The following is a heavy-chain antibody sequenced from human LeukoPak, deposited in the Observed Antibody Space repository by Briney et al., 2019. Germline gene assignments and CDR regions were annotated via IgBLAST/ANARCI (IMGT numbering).Heavy chain of an antibody. D-gene: IGHD6-19*01. CDR3: ARRGSSGWYSYYYYYMDV. J-gene: IGHJ6*03. V-gene: IGHV1-8*03. Sequence: ASVKVSCKASGYTFTSYGISWVRQAPGQGLEWMGWMNPNSGNTGYAQKFQGRVTITRNTSISTAYMELSSLRSEDTAVYYCARRGSSGWYSYYYYYMDVWGKGTTVTVSS. CDR2: MNPNSGNT. CDR1: GYTFTSYG.